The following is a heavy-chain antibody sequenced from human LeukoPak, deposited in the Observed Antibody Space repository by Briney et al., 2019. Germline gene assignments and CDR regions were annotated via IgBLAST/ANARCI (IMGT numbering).Heavy chain of an antibody. J-gene: IGHJ4*02. CDR3: ARAPLRGYQLLYDFDY. Sequence: ASVKVSCTASGYTFTSYYMHWVRQAPGQGLEWMGIINPSGGSTSYAQKFQGGVTMTRDTSTSTVYMELSSLRSEDTAVYYCARAPLRGYQLLYDFDYWGQGTLVTVSS. CDR2: INPSGGST. D-gene: IGHD2-2*02. V-gene: IGHV1-46*01. CDR1: GYTFTSYY.